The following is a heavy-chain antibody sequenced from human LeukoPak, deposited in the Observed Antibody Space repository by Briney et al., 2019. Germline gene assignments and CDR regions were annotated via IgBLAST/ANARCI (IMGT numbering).Heavy chain of an antibody. CDR1: GGTFSSYT. V-gene: IGHV1-69*04. CDR3: ARENEPMQHFDY. Sequence: ASVKVSCKASGGTFSSYTISWVRQAPGQGLEWMGRIIPILGIANYAQKFHGRVTITADKSTSTAYMELSSLRSEDTAVYYCARENEPMQHFDYWGQGTLVTVSS. D-gene: IGHD1-1*01. CDR2: IIPILGIA. J-gene: IGHJ4*02.